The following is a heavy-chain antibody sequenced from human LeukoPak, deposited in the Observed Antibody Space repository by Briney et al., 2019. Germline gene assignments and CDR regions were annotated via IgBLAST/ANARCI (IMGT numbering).Heavy chain of an antibody. CDR3: ARELRVHSGGRLRPAGFDY. V-gene: IGHV3-7*01. Sequence: GGSLRLSCAASGFTFSSYWMSWVRQAPGKGLEWVANIKQDGSEKYYVDSVKGRFTISRDNAKNSLYLQMNSLRAEDTAVYYCARELRVHSGGRLRPAGFDYWGQGTLVTVPS. CDR1: GFTFSSYW. D-gene: IGHD6-19*01. CDR2: IKQDGSEK. J-gene: IGHJ4*02.